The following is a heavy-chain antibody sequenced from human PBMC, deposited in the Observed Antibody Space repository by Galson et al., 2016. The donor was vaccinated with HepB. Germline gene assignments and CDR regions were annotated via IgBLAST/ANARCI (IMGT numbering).Heavy chain of an antibody. Sequence: SLRLSCAVSGFTLTASAMNWVRQAPGKGLEWIAYIGVTSGAIFYADSVKGRFTISKDNAKDSLFLQMNNLGDDDTAVYYCARESGASWYLIDYWGQGTLVTVSS. CDR2: IGVTSGAI. J-gene: IGHJ4*02. D-gene: IGHD6-13*01. V-gene: IGHV3-48*02. CDR1: GFTLTASA. CDR3: ARESGASWYLIDY.